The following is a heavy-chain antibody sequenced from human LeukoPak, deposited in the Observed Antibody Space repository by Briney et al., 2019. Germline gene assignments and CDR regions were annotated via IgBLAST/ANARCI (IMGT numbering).Heavy chain of an antibody. CDR1: GGSISSGGYS. J-gene: IGHJ3*02. Sequence: SETLSLTCAVSGGSISSGGYSWSWIRQPPGKGLEWIGYIYHSGSTYYNPSLKSRVTISVDRSKNQFSLKLSSVTAADTAVYYCARAIGSSTSLDAFDIWGQRTMVTVSS. V-gene: IGHV4-30-2*01. CDR3: ARAIGSSTSLDAFDI. D-gene: IGHD2-2*01. CDR2: IYHSGST.